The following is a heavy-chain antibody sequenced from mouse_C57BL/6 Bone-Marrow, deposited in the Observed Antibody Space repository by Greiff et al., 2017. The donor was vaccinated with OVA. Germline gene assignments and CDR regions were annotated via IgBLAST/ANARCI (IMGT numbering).Heavy chain of an antibody. Sequence: EVQGVESGGGLVQSGRSLRLSCATSGFTFSDFYMEWVRQAPGKGLEWIAASRNKANDYTTEYSASVKGRFIVSRDTSQSILYLQMNALRAEDTAIYYCARDDYYWYFDVWGTGTTVIVSS. CDR1: GFTFSDFY. CDR3: ARDDYYWYFDV. J-gene: IGHJ1*03. CDR2: SRNKANDYTT. V-gene: IGHV7-1*01.